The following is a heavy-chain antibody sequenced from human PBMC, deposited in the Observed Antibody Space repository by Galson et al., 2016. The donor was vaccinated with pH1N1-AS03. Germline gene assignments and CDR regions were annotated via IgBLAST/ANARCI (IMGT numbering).Heavy chain of an antibody. D-gene: IGHD5-24*01. J-gene: IGHJ4*02. CDR2: GYSSGHT. CDR3: AREDGSTVISKFDY. CDR1: GASISSSTYY. Sequence: TLSLTCTVSGASISSSTYYWSWIRQPAGKGLEWIGRGYSSGHTSYNPSLKGRVTISVDTSKNQFSLRLSSVTAADTAFYYCAREDGSTVISKFDYWGQGTLVTVSS. V-gene: IGHV4-61*02.